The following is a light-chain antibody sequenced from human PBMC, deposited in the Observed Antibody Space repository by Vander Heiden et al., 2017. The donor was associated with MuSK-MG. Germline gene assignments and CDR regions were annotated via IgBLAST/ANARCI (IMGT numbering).Light chain of an antibody. Sequence: DIVMTQSALSLPVTPGEPASISCRSSQSLLHSNGYNYLDWYLQKPGQSPQLLIYLGSNRASGVPDRFSGSGSGTDFTLKISRVEAEDVGIYYCRQALQTLYTFGQGTKLDIK. J-gene: IGKJ2*01. CDR3: RQALQTLYT. V-gene: IGKV2-28*01. CDR2: LGS. CDR1: QSLLHSNGYNY.